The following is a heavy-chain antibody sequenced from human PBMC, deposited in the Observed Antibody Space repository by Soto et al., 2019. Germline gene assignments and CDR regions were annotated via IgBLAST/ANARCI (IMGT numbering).Heavy chain of an antibody. J-gene: IGHJ4*02. D-gene: IGHD2-2*01. CDR2: IIPILGIA. CDR1: GGTFSSYT. Sequence: QVQLVQSGAEVKKPGSSVKFSCKASGGTFSSYTISWVRQAPGQGLEWMGRIIPILGIANYAQKFQGRVTIDTDKSTGTTYMELSSLRAEDTAVYYCARDSGTNIVVVPAAKSPFDYWGQGTLVTVSS. V-gene: IGHV1-69*08. CDR3: ARDSGTNIVVVPAAKSPFDY.